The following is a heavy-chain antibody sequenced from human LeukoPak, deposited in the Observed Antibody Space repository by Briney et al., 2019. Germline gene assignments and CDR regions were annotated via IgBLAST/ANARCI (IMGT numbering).Heavy chain of an antibody. CDR1: GGSFSGYY. V-gene: IGHV4-34*01. J-gene: IGHJ4*02. Sequence: SETLSLTCAVYGGSFSGYYWSWIRQPPGKGLEWIGEINHSGSTNYNPSLKSRVTISVDTSKSQFSLKLSSVTAADTAVYYCARGKAYDFWSGYYFFDYWGQGTLVTVSS. CDR3: ARGKAYDFWSGYYFFDY. CDR2: INHSGST. D-gene: IGHD3-3*01.